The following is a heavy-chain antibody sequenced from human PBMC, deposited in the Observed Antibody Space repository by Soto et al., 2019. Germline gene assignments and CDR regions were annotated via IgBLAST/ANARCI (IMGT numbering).Heavy chain of an antibody. CDR3: ASGAYGMEV. CDR1: GGSISSSSYY. J-gene: IGHJ6*02. V-gene: IGHV4-39*01. CDR2: IYYSGST. Sequence: SENPSLTCTVSGGSISSSSYYWGWIRQPPGKWLEWMGSIYYSGSTYYNPALKSRVTISVDTSKNQFSLKRSSVTAADTAVYYCASGAYGMEVLGQCPTVT.